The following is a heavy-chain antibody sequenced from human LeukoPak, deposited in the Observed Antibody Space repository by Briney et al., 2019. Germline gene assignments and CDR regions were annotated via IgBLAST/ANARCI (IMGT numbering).Heavy chain of an antibody. V-gene: IGHV3-48*03. J-gene: IGHJ4*02. Sequence: TGGSLRLSCAASGFTFSSYEMNWVRQAPGKGLEWVSYISGSGRTIYYADSVKGRFTISRDSAKNSLYLQMNSLRAEDTAVYYCAREMAKPFDYWGQGTLVTVSS. D-gene: IGHD5-24*01. CDR3: AREMAKPFDY. CDR1: GFTFSSYE. CDR2: ISGSGRTI.